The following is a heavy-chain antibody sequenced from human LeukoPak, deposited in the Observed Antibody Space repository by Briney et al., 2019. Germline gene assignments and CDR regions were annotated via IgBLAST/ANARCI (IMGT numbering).Heavy chain of an antibody. CDR1: GGSISSYY. D-gene: IGHD2-8*01. Sequence: SETLSLTCTVSGGSISSYYWSWIRQPPGKGLEWIGYIYTSGSTNYNPSLKSRVTISVDTSKNQSSLKLSSVTAADTAVYYCARQRSDIVLMGPGEAWFDPWGQGTLVTVSS. V-gene: IGHV4-4*09. J-gene: IGHJ5*02. CDR2: IYTSGST. CDR3: ARQRSDIVLMGPGEAWFDP.